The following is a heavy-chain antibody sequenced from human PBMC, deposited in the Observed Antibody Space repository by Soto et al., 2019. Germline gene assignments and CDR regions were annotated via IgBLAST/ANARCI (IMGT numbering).Heavy chain of an antibody. V-gene: IGHV1-69*08. CDR1: GGTSTIYT. J-gene: IGHJ4*02. Sequence: QVQLVQSGAEVKKPGASLRVSCETSGGTSTIYTITWVRQSPGQGLQWMGSIVPTLRITNYAQEIQGRLTITEDSSTSTAHIELTSLTPEDTNVYYCATDKYGAGRVGVHFWGQGTLVTVSS. D-gene: IGHD3-3*02. CDR2: IVPTLRIT. CDR3: ATDKYGAGRVGVHF.